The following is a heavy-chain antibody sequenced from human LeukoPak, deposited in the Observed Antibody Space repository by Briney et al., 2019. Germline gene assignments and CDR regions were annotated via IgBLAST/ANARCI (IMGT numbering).Heavy chain of an antibody. V-gene: IGHV3-21*04. CDR1: GITFSNYN. CDR2: ITSSSSYT. Sequence: PGGSLRLSCAAPGITFSNYNMNWVRQAPGKGLEWISAITSSSSYTFYADSVKGRFTISRDNAQNSLYLQMNSLRAEDTAVYYCAKEYYDFWSGYPHDYWGQGTLVTVSS. J-gene: IGHJ4*02. D-gene: IGHD3-3*01. CDR3: AKEYYDFWSGYPHDY.